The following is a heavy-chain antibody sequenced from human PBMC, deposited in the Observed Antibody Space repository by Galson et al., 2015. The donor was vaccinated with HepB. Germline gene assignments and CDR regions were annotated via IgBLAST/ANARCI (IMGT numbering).Heavy chain of an antibody. CDR2: MNPNSGNT. J-gene: IGHJ4*02. V-gene: IGHV1-8*01. CDR3: ARGSRPYDFWRSGRDY. D-gene: IGHD3-3*01. Sequence: SVKVSCKASGYTFTSYDINWVRQATGQGLEWMGWMNPNSGNTGYAQKFQGRVTMTRNTSISTAYMELSSLRSEDTAVYYCARGSRPYDFWRSGRDYWGQGTLVTVSS. CDR1: GYTFTSYD.